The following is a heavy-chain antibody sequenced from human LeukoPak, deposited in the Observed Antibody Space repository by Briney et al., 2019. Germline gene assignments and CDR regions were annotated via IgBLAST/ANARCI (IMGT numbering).Heavy chain of an antibody. V-gene: IGHV1-2*06. D-gene: IGHD3-22*01. CDR2: INPNSGGT. J-gene: IGHJ4*02. CDR3: ARQFSRYYYDSSGDY. Sequence: GASVKVSCKAPGYTFTGYYMHWVRQAPGQGLEWMGRINPNSGGTNYAQKFQGRVTMTRDTSISTAYMELSRLRSDDTAVYYCARQFSRYYYDSSGDYWGQGTLVTVSS. CDR1: GYTFTGYY.